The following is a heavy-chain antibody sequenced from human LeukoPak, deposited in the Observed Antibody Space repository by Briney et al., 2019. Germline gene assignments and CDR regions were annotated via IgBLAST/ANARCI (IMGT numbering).Heavy chain of an antibody. Sequence: GGSLRLSCAASGFTFSGSAMHWVRQASGKGLEWVGRIRSKANSYATAYAASVKGRFTISRDDSKNTAYLQMNSLKTEDTAVYYCTRPFGYSYGPDVDYWGQGTLVTVSS. D-gene: IGHD5-18*01. V-gene: IGHV3-73*01. CDR2: IRSKANSYAT. J-gene: IGHJ4*02. CDR1: GFTFSGSA. CDR3: TRPFGYSYGPDVDY.